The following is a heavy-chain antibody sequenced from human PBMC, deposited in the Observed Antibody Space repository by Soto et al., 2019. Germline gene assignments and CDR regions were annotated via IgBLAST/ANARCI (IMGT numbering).Heavy chain of an antibody. D-gene: IGHD3-9*01. CDR2: INPSGGST. J-gene: IGHJ6*02. Sequence: ASVKVSCKASGYTFTSYYMHWVRQAPGQGLEWIGIINPSGGSTSYAQKFQGRVTMTRDTSTSTVYMELSSLRSEDTAVYYCARDVNDILTGYLRGFYYYGMDVWGQGTTVTVSS. CDR1: GYTFTSYY. V-gene: IGHV1-46*03. CDR3: ARDVNDILTGYLRGFYYYGMDV.